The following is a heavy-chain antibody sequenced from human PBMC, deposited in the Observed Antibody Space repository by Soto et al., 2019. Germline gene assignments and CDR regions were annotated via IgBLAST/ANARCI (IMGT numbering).Heavy chain of an antibody. V-gene: IGHV4-30-2*01. CDR1: GGSISSGGYS. CDR3: ARGPYSLGYCSGGSCRAFDP. D-gene: IGHD2-15*01. CDR2: IYHSGST. J-gene: IGHJ5*02. Sequence: PSETLSLTCAVSGGSISSGGYSWSWIRQPPGKGLEWIGYIYHSGSTYYNPSLKSRVTISVDRSKNQFSLKLSSVTAADTAVYYCARGPYSLGYCSGGSCRAFDPWGQGTLVTVSS.